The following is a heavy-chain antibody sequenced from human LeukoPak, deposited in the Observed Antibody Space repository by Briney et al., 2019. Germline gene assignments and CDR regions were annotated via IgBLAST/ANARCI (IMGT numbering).Heavy chain of an antibody. V-gene: IGHV3-30-3*01. Sequence: QPGGSLRLSCAASGFTFSSYAMHWVRQAPGKGLEWVAVISYDGSNKYYADSVKGRFTISRDNSKNTLYLQMNSLRAEDTAVYYCATTYYYDSSGYGSQYFQHWGQGTLVTVPS. CDR1: GFTFSSYA. CDR2: ISYDGSNK. J-gene: IGHJ1*01. CDR3: ATTYYYDSSGYGSQYFQH. D-gene: IGHD3-22*01.